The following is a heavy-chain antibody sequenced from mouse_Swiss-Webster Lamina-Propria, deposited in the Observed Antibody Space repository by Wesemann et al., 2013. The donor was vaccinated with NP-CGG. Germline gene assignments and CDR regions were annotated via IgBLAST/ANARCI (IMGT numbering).Heavy chain of an antibody. CDR3: ARGWDVDYAMDY. CDR2: ISYSGST. V-gene: IGHV3-8*02. J-gene: IGHJ4*01. D-gene: IGHD4-1*01. Sequence: EYAGYISYSGSTYYNPSLKSRISITRDTSKNQYYLQLNSVTTEDTATYYCARGWDVDYAMDYWGQGTSVTVSS.